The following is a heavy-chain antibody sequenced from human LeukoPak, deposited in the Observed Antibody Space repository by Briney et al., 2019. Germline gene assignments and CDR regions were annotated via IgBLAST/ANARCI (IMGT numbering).Heavy chain of an antibody. Sequence: SETLSLTCAVSGGSISSGDYSWSWIRQPPGKGLEWIGYIYHSGSTYYNPSLKSRVTISVDRSKNQFSLKLSSVTAADTAVYYCARGFSGSGNKSYYYGMDVWGQGTTVTVSS. J-gene: IGHJ6*02. V-gene: IGHV4-30-2*01. D-gene: IGHD3-3*01. CDR2: IYHSGST. CDR3: ARGFSGSGNKSYYYGMDV. CDR1: GGSISSGDYS.